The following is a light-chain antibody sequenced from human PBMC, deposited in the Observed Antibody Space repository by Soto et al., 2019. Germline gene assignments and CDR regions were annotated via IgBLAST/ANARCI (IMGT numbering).Light chain of an antibody. V-gene: IGLV2-23*01. J-gene: IGLJ3*02. CDR3: CSYVSAGTWV. CDR1: SSDVGSYNL. Sequence: QSALTQPASVSGSPGQSITISCTGTSSDVGSYNLVSWYQQHPGKAPKLMIYEGSKRPSGVSNRFSGSKSGNTASLTISGLQAEDEAEYYCCSYVSAGTWVFGGGTKLTVL. CDR2: EGS.